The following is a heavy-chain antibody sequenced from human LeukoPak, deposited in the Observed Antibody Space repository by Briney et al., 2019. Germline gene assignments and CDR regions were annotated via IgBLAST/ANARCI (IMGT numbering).Heavy chain of an antibody. CDR3: ARDLGYYDSSGYYLFDY. Sequence: GGSLRLSCAASGFTFSSYGMHWVRQAPGKGLEWVAFIRYDGSNKYYADSVKGRFTISRDKSKNTLYLQMNSLRAEDTAVYYCARDLGYYDSSGYYLFDYWGQGTLVTVSS. D-gene: IGHD3-22*01. CDR1: GFTFSSYG. CDR2: IRYDGSNK. V-gene: IGHV3-30*02. J-gene: IGHJ4*02.